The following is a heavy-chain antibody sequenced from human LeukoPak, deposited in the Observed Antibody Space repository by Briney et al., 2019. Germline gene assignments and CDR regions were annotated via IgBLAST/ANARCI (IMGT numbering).Heavy chain of an antibody. J-gene: IGHJ5*02. Sequence: ASVKVSCKASGYTFTGYYMHWVRQAPGQGLEWMGWINPNSGDTNYAQKFQGRVTMTRDMSISTAYMELSRLRSDDTAVYYCARDPHPYYDILTGYLHWFDPWGQGTLVTVSS. CDR1: GYTFTGYY. CDR3: ARDPHPYYDILTGYLHWFDP. V-gene: IGHV1-2*02. CDR2: INPNSGDT. D-gene: IGHD3-9*01.